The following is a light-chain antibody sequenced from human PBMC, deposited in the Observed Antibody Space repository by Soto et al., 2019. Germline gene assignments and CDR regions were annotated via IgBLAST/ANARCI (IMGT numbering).Light chain of an antibody. CDR3: QQYNSWTWT. J-gene: IGKJ1*01. CDR1: QSISSW. CDR2: DAS. V-gene: IGKV1-5*01. Sequence: DIQMTQSPSTLSASVGDRVTITCRASQSISSWLAWYQQKPGKAPKLLIYDASSLESGVPSRFSGSGSGTEFTLTISSLQPDDFATYYCQQYNSWTWTLGKGTKVDIK.